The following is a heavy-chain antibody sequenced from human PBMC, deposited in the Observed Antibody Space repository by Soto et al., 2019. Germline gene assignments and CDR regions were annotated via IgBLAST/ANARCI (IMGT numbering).Heavy chain of an antibody. D-gene: IGHD2-15*01. CDR2: MNPNSGNT. J-gene: IGHJ6*03. V-gene: IGHV1-8*01. CDR3: ARVRTVWGDIPYYYYMDV. Sequence: ASVKVSCKASGYTFTSYDINWVRQATGQGLEWMGWMNPNSGNTGYAQKFQGRVTMTRNTSISTAYMELSSLRSEDTAVYYCARVRTVWGDIPYYYYMDVWGKGTTVTVSS. CDR1: GYTFTSYD.